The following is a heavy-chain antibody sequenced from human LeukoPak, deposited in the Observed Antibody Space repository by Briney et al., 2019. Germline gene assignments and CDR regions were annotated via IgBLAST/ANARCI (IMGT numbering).Heavy chain of an antibody. V-gene: IGHV3-21*01. CDR3: ARGRVGYSSSWHCLGY. D-gene: IGHD6-13*01. Sequence: GGSLRLSCAASGFTFSSYSMNWVRQAPGKGLEWVSSISSSSSYIYYADSVKGRFTISRDNAKNSLYLQMNSLRAEDTAVHYCARGRVGYSSSWHCLGYWGQGTLVTVSS. CDR1: GFTFSSYS. CDR2: ISSSSSYI. J-gene: IGHJ4*02.